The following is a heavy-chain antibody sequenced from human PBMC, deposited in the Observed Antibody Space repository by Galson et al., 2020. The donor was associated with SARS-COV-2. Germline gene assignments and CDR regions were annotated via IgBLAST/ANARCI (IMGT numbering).Heavy chain of an antibody. D-gene: IGHD3-9*01. J-gene: IGHJ6*02. CDR1: GFTFSSYA. V-gene: IGHV3-30*04. Sequence: QAGGSLRLSCAASGFTFSSYAMHWVRQAPGKGLEWVAVISYDGSNKYYADSVKGRFTISRDNSKNTLYLQMNSLRAEDTAVYYCAREYYDILTGYLGGPYYYGMDVWGQGTTVTVSS. CDR3: AREYYDILTGYLGGPYYYGMDV. CDR2: ISYDGSNK.